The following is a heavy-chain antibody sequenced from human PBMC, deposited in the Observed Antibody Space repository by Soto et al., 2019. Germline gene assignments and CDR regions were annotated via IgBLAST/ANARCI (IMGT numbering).Heavy chain of an antibody. Sequence: SETLSLTCSVSGGSINSGGYHWTWIRQHPEKGLEWIGYIYYRGNTYYNPSLRSRLTISVDTSKNQFSLNLTSVTAADTAVYYCARTSELGLWDWFDPWGQGTLVTVSS. CDR3: ARTSELGLWDWFDP. J-gene: IGHJ5*02. D-gene: IGHD3-16*01. CDR1: GGSINSGGYH. V-gene: IGHV4-31*03. CDR2: IYYRGNT.